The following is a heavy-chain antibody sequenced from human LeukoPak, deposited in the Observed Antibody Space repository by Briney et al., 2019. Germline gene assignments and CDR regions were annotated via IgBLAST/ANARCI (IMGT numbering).Heavy chain of an antibody. J-gene: IGHJ4*02. CDR3: ARPSDYYDSSGLGY. D-gene: IGHD3-22*01. CDR1: GFTFSSYS. Sequence: GSLRLSCAASGFTFSSYSMNWVRQAPGKGLEWVSYISSSSSTIYYADSVKGRFTISRDNAKDSLYLQMNSLRAEDTAVYYCARPSDYYDSSGLGYWGQGTLVTVSS. V-gene: IGHV3-48*01. CDR2: ISSSSSTI.